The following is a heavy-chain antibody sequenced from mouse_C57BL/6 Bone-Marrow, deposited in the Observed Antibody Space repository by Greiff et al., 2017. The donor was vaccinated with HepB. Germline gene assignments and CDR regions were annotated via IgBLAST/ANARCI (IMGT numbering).Heavy chain of an antibody. V-gene: IGHV1-26*01. J-gene: IGHJ3*01. Sequence: EVQLQQSGPELVKPGASVKISCKASGYTFTDYYMNWVKQSHGKSLEWIGDINPNNGGTSYNQKFKGKATLTVDKSSSTAYMELRGLTSEDSAVYYCARIYYDYDGGFAYWGQGTLVTVSA. CDR1: GYTFTDYY. CDR3: ARIYYDYDGGFAY. CDR2: INPNNGGT. D-gene: IGHD2-4*01.